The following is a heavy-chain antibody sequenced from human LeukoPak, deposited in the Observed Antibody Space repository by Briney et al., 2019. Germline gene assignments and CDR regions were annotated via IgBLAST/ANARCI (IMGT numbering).Heavy chain of an antibody. V-gene: IGHV3-7*02. CDR2: VKEDGSEK. J-gene: IGHJ4*02. Sequence: PGGSLRLSCAGSGFAFSRYWMRWVRQAPGKGLEWVATVKEDGSEKYYVDSVKGRFTISRDNAKNSLYLQTNSLRVDDTAVYYCAGGGGYWGQGTLVTVSS. CDR1: GFAFSRYW. CDR3: AGGGGY. D-gene: IGHD3-10*01.